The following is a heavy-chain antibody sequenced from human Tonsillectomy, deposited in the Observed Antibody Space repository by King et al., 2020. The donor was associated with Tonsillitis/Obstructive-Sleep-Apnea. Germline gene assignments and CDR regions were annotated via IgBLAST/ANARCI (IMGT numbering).Heavy chain of an antibody. Sequence: VQLVESGGGLVQPGGSLRLSCAASGCTFSSYAMSWVRQAPGKGLEWGSVIYSGGSSTYYADSVKGRFTISRDNSKNTLYLQMNSLRAEDTPVYYCAKDTRSEQTPTGYEYYFDYWGQGTLVTVSS. V-gene: IGHV3-23*03. D-gene: IGHD3-9*01. CDR1: GCTFSSYA. J-gene: IGHJ4*02. CDR2: IYSGGSST. CDR3: AKDTRSEQTPTGYEYYFDY.